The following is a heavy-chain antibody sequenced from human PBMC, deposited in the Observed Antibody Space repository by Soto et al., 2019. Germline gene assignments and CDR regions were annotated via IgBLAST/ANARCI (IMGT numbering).Heavy chain of an antibody. V-gene: IGHV3-13*05. D-gene: IGHD6-19*01. CDR1: GFTFDNYD. Sequence: EVQLVESGGGLMRPGGSLRLSCTASGFTFDNYDMHWVRQRAGIGLEWVAAIGTTGHPYYPGSGKGRFTISRENVKNSLFLQVNDLKAGDTAVYYCARGSSGWYADLDYWGHGTLVTVSA. CDR2: IGTTGHP. J-gene: IGHJ4*01. CDR3: ARGSSGWYADLDY.